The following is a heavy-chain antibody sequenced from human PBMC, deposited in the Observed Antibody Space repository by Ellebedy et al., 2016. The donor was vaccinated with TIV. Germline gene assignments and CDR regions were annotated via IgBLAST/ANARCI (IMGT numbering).Heavy chain of an antibody. CDR3: ARGLGYCSSTSCYTRGFHMDV. J-gene: IGHJ6*03. D-gene: IGHD2-2*02. Sequence: SETLSLXCAVYGGSFSGYYWSWIRQPPGKGLEWIGEINHSGSTNYNPSLKSRVTISVDTSKNQFSLKLSSVTAADTAVYYCARGLGYCSSTSCYTRGFHMDVWGKGTTVTVSS. V-gene: IGHV4-34*01. CDR2: INHSGST. CDR1: GGSFSGYY.